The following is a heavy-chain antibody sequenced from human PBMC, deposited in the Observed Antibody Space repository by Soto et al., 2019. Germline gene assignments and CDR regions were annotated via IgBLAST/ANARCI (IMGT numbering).Heavy chain of an antibody. CDR2: VSHDGRNT. Sequence: VHLVESGGGVVQPGRSLRLSCAASGFTFSDYAMHWVRQAPGKGLEWVAVVSHDGRNTHYADSVKGRFTISRDSSKNTGSLEMTSLRAEDTAVYYCAKGGRQWLVTSDFNYWGQGALVTVSS. CDR1: GFTFSDYA. D-gene: IGHD6-19*01. J-gene: IGHJ4*02. CDR3: AKGGRQWLVTSDFNY. V-gene: IGHV3-30*18.